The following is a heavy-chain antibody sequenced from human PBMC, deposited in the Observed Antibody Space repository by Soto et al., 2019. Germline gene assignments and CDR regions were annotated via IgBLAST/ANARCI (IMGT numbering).Heavy chain of an antibody. CDR2: IYSGGSA. V-gene: IGHV3-53*01. D-gene: IGHD6-19*01. J-gene: IGHJ4*02. Sequence: EVQLVESGGGLIQPGGSLRLSCAASGFTVSSTYMSWVRQAPGKGLEWVSVIYSGGSADYADSVKGRFTISRDNSKNTLYLQMNSLRAEDTAVYYCARDAPSLCGWYEYDYGGQGTLVTVSS. CDR1: GFTVSSTY. CDR3: ARDAPSLCGWYEYDY.